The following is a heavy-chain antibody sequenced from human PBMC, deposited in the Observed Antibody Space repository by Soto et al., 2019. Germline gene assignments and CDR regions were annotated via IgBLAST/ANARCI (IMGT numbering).Heavy chain of an antibody. CDR2: ISGHDGKT. Sequence: QVELKQSGAAVKKPGASVKVSCRASGYTFANYGITWVRLAPGQGLQWMGWISGHDGKTKSNKNLQGRITMTTDTSTYTPYLELKTLKAEDTAIYYCARDSAFLFGSTGYFDYWGQGTLVSVSS. D-gene: IGHD2-15*01. V-gene: IGHV1-18*04. CDR1: GYTFANYG. CDR3: ARDSAFLFGSTGYFDY. J-gene: IGHJ4*02.